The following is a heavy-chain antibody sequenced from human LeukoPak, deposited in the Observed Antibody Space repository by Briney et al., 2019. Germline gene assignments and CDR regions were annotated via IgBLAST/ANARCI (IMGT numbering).Heavy chain of an antibody. CDR2: INHSGST. CDR1: GGSFSGYY. CDR3: ARVLEYSSGWSY. Sequence: SETLSLTCAVYGGSFSGYYWSWLRQPPGKGLEWIGEINHSGSTNYNPSLKSRVTISVDTSKNQFSLKLSSVTAADTAVYYCARVLEYSSGWSYWGQGTLVTVSS. D-gene: IGHD6-19*01. V-gene: IGHV4-34*01. J-gene: IGHJ4*02.